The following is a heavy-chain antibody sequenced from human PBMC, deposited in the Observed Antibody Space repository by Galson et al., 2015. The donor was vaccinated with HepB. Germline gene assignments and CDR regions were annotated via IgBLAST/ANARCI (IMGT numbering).Heavy chain of an antibody. V-gene: IGHV3-21*01. D-gene: IGHD3-9*01. CDR2: IGSNI. CDR1: GFTFSGYS. CDR3: ARGAILTGYLNWYFDL. Sequence: SLRLSCAASGFTFSGYSMNWARQAPGKGLEWVSSIGSNIFYVDSVKGRFTTSRDNAKNALYLQMNSLRDEDTAVYYCARGAILTGYLNWYFDLWGRGTLVTVSS. J-gene: IGHJ2*01.